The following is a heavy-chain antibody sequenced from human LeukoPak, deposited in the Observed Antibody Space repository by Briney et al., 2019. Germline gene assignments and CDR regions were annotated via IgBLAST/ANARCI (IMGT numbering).Heavy chain of an antibody. CDR2: IIPIFGTV. Sequence: SVKVSCKASGGTFSSYAISWVRQAPGQGLEWMGWIIPIFGTVNYAQKFQGRDTITTDETASTAYMEVSSLRSEDTAVYYCARNPMVRGVMISHYYYYMDVWGKGTTVTVSS. CDR1: GGTFSSYA. D-gene: IGHD3-10*01. V-gene: IGHV1-69*05. CDR3: ARNPMVRGVMISHYYYYMDV. J-gene: IGHJ6*03.